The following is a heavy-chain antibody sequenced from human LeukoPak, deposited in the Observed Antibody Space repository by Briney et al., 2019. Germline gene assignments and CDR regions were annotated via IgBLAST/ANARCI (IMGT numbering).Heavy chain of an antibody. Sequence: GGSLRLSCVASGFTVSSNYMSWVRQAPGKGLEWVSAIYSGGSTYYAGSVKGRFTISRDNSKNTLYFQMNSLRAEDTAVYYCANYGSAFDIWGQGTMVTVSS. CDR2: IYSGGST. CDR3: ANYGSAFDI. V-gene: IGHV3-66*01. CDR1: GFTVSSNY. J-gene: IGHJ3*02. D-gene: IGHD3-10*01.